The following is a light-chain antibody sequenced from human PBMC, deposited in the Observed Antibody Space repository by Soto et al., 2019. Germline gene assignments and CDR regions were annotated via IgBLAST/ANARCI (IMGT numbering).Light chain of an antibody. Sequence: QSALTQPASVSGSPGQSITISCTGTSSDVGSYNYVSWYQQHPGKAPKLMIYDVNNRPSGVSNRFSGSKSGNTASLTISGLQDEDEADYYCSSYTGSSTLSVFGTGTKLTVL. CDR2: DVN. CDR3: SSYTGSSTLSV. V-gene: IGLV2-14*01. CDR1: SSDVGSYNY. J-gene: IGLJ1*01.